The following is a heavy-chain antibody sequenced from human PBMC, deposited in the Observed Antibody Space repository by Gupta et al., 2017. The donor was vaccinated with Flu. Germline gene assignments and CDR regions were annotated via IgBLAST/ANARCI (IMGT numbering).Heavy chain of an antibody. CDR2: IKSNPDGGTS. CDR3: TTDLSGGYAYDV. J-gene: IGHJ3*01. V-gene: IGHV3-15*01. CDR1: GLTFTNSW. D-gene: IGHD2-15*01. Sequence: AQLVASGGGMVKCGRSLRLSCTASGLTFTNSWMTWVCQAPGRGLEWVGRIKSNPDGGTSDYGIAVKGRFTISRDDSKNTLYLQMNSLKTGDTAVYYCTTDLSGGYAYDVWGQGTVVTVSS.